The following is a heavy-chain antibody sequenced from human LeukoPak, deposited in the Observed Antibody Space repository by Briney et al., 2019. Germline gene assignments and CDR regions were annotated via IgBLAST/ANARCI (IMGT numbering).Heavy chain of an antibody. V-gene: IGHV1-8*01. CDR3: ARGPSPGEYGYGTLHDY. CDR1: GYTFTSYD. Sequence: AASVKVSCKASGYTFTSYDMNWVRQATGQGLEWMGWMNPNSGNTGFAQKFQGRVTMTRDTSISTAYMELSSLRSEDTAVYYCARGPSPGEYGYGTLHDYWGQGTLVTVSS. J-gene: IGHJ4*02. D-gene: IGHD5-18*01. CDR2: MNPNSGNT.